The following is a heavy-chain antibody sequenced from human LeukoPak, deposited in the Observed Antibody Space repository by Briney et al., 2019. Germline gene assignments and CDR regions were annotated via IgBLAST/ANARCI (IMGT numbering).Heavy chain of an antibody. Sequence: GGSLRLSCAASGFTFSNAWMSWVRQAPGKGLEWVGRIKSKTDGGTTDYAAPVKGRFTISRDDSKNTQYLQMNSLKTEDTAVYYCTTDLIRFLEWLFNYWGQGTLVTVSS. CDR3: TTDLIRFLEWLFNY. V-gene: IGHV3-15*01. D-gene: IGHD3-3*01. J-gene: IGHJ4*02. CDR2: IKSKTDGGTT. CDR1: GFTFSNAW.